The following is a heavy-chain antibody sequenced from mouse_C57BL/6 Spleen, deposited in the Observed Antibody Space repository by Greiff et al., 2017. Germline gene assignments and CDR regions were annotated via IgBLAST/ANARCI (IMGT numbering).Heavy chain of an antibody. D-gene: IGHD2-2*01. CDR1: GFTFSNYW. J-gene: IGHJ3*01. CDR2: IRLKSDNYAT. Sequence: DVKLVESGGGLVQPGGSMKLSCVASGFTFSNYWMNWVRQSPEKGLEWVAQIRLKSDNYATHYAESVKGRFTISRDDSKSSVYLQMNNLRAEDTGIYYCTAHGYPFAYWGQGTLVTVSA. V-gene: IGHV6-3*01. CDR3: TAHGYPFAY.